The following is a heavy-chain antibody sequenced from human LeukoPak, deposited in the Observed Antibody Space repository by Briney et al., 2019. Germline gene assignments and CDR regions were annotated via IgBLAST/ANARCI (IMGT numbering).Heavy chain of an antibody. CDR2: INHSGST. V-gene: IGHV4-34*01. Sequence: PSETPSLTCAVYGGSFSGYYWSWIRKPPGKGLEWIGEINHSGSTNYNPSLKSRVTISVDTSKNQFSLKLSSVTAADTAVYYCARDLGFDYWGQGTLVTVSS. CDR1: GGSFSGYY. CDR3: ARDLGFDY. J-gene: IGHJ4*02.